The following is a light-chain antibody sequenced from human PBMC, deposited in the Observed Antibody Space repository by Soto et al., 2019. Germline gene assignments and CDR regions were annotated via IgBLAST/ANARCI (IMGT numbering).Light chain of an antibody. V-gene: IGKV3D-15*01. J-gene: IGKJ1*01. CDR1: HSVSST. Sequence: EIVLTQSPGTLSLSPGETATLTCSASHSVSSTFLAWYQQKPGQAPRLLIYDASTRATGVPARFRGSGSGTEFTLTISSLQSEDIAVYHCQQYYKWPQTFGQGTKVDIK. CDR2: DAS. CDR3: QQYYKWPQT.